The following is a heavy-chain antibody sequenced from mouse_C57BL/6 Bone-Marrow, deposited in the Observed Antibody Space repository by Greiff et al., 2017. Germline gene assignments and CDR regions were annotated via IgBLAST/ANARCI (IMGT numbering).Heavy chain of an antibody. V-gene: IGHV3-5*01. CDR3: ARDRSSGYLDY. J-gene: IGHJ2*01. D-gene: IGHD3-2*02. Sequence: EVQLQQSGPGLVKPSQTVFLTCTVTGISFTTGNYRWSWIRQFPGNKLEWIGYIYYSGTITYNPSLTSRTTITRDTPKNQFFLEINSLTAADTATYYCARDRSSGYLDYWGQGTTLTVSS. CDR1: GISFTTGNYR. CDR2: IYYSGTI.